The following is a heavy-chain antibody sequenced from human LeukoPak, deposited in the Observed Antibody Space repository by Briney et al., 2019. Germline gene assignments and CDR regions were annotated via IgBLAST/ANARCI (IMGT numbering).Heavy chain of an antibody. J-gene: IGHJ5*02. V-gene: IGHV4-61*08. D-gene: IGHD4-11*01. CDR2: IYYSEIT. CDR1: GGSVSSGDYH. Sequence: PSETLSLTCTVSGGSVSSGDYHWSWIRQPPGKGLEWIGYIYYSEITNYNPSLKSRVTMSIDSSKNQFSLTLSSVTAADTAVYYCARDNSDYSNYAAANWFDPWGQGTLVTVSS. CDR3: ARDNSDYSNYAAANWFDP.